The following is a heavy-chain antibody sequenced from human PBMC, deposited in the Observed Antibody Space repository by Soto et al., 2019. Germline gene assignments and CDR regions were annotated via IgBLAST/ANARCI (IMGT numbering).Heavy chain of an antibody. CDR1: GYTFTSYG. D-gene: IGHD6-6*01. Sequence: ASVKVSCKASGYTFTSYGISWVRQAPGQGLEWMGWISAYNGNTNYAQKLQGRVTMTTDTSTSTAYMELRSLRSDDTAVYYCARDQQYSSSSGYYGMDVWGQGTTVTVSS. CDR3: ARDQQYSSSSGYYGMDV. J-gene: IGHJ6*02. CDR2: ISAYNGNT. V-gene: IGHV1-18*04.